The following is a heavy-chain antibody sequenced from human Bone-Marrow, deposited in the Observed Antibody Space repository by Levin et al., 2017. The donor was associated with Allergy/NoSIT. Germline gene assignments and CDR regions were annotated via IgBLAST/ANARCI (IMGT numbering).Heavy chain of an antibody. J-gene: IGHJ5*02. CDR1: GFIFSSSG. V-gene: IGHV3-30*18. Sequence: HPGGSLRLSCAVSGFIFSSSGVHWVRQPPGRGLEWVAVISSDGSKTYYADSVRGRFIVSRDNSKNTLYLEMNSLRPEDTALYYCAKDDASYWIDPWGQGTLVTVAS. CDR3: AKDDASYWIDP. CDR2: ISSDGSKT.